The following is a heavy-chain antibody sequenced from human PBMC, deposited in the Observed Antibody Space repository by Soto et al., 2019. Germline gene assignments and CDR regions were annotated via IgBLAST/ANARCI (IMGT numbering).Heavy chain of an antibody. D-gene: IGHD2-8*01. V-gene: IGHV1-2*04. CDR2: INPKSGGT. Sequence: ASVKVSCQASGYSFTDYHIHWVRQAPGQGLEWLGRINPKSGGTSTAQKFQGWVTMTTDTSISTASMELTRLTSDDTAIYYCARGDSTDCSNGVCSFFYNHDMDAWG. CDR1: GYSFTDYH. J-gene: IGHJ6*02. CDR3: ARGDSTDCSNGVCSFFYNHDMDA.